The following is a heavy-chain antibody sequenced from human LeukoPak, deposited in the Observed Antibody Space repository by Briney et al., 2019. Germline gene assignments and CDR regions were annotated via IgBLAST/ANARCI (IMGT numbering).Heavy chain of an antibody. CDR1: GGSFSGYY. CDR2: INHSGST. D-gene: IGHD6-13*01. CDR3: ARRDNSSSWTNWFDP. Sequence: PSETLSLTCAVYGGSFSGYYWSWIRQPPGKGLEWIGEINHSGSTNYNPSLKSRVTISVDTSKNQFSLKLSSVTAADTAVYYCARRDNSSSWTNWFDPWGQGTLVTVSS. V-gene: IGHV4-34*01. J-gene: IGHJ5*02.